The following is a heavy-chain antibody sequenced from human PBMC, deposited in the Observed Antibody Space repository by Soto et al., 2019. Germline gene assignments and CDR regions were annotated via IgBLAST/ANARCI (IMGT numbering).Heavy chain of an antibody. V-gene: IGHV1-3*05. Sequence: QVQLVQSGAEEKKPGASVKVSCKASGYTFTSYAMHWVRQAPGQRLEWMGWINAGNGNTKYSQKFQGRVTITRDTSASTAYMELSSLRSEDTAVYYCARSILVVTALDYWGQGNLVTVSS. CDR2: INAGNGNT. CDR3: ARSILVVTALDY. CDR1: GYTFTSYA. D-gene: IGHD2-21*02. J-gene: IGHJ4*02.